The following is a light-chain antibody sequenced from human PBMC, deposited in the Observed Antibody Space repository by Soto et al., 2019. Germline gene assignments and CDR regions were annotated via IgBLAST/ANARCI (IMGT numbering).Light chain of an antibody. CDR1: QSVSNTY. Sequence: EIVLTQSPGTLSLSPGEGATLSCRASQSVSNTYLAWYQQKPGQAPRLIFYGASSRATGIPDRFSGGGSGTDFTLTISRLEPEDFAVYYCKKYATWTFGQGTKVEIK. V-gene: IGKV3-20*01. CDR2: GAS. J-gene: IGKJ1*01. CDR3: KKYATWT.